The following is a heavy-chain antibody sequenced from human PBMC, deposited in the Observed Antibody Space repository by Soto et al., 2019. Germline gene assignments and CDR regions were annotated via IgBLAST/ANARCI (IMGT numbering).Heavy chain of an antibody. CDR2: INHSGST. CDR3: ARGRYSSSSDLYYYYGMDV. D-gene: IGHD6-6*01. CDR1: GGSFSGYY. Sequence: LSLTCAVYGGSFSGYYWSWIRQPPGKGLEWIGEINHSGSTNYNPSLKSRVTISVDTSKNQFSLKLSSVTAADTAVYYCARGRYSSSSDLYYYYGMDVWGQGTTVTVSS. V-gene: IGHV4-34*01. J-gene: IGHJ6*02.